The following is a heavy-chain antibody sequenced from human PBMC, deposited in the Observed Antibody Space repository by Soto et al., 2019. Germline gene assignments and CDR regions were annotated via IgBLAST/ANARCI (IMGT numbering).Heavy chain of an antibody. V-gene: IGHV3-30*18. CDR2: ISYDGSNK. J-gene: IGHJ6*02. Sequence: GGSLRLSCAASGFTFSSYGMHWVRQAPGKGLEWVAVISYDGSNKYYADSVKGRFTISRDNSKNTLYLQMNSLRAEDTAVYYCAKDRALTIFGVAINGGMDVWGQGTTVTVSS. CDR3: AKDRALTIFGVAINGGMDV. CDR1: GFTFSSYG. D-gene: IGHD3-3*01.